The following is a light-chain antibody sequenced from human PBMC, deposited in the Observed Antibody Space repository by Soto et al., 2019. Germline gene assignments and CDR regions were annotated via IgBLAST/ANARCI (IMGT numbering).Light chain of an antibody. CDR3: QQYNSYSPLT. CDR2: KAS. Sequence: DIQMTQSPSTLPASVGDRVTITCRANQSISTWLAWYQQKPGKAPNLLIYKASRLETGVPSRFSGSGSGTEFTLTISFLQTDDFATYYCQQYNSYSPLTFGGGTKVDIK. CDR1: QSISTW. V-gene: IGKV1-5*03. J-gene: IGKJ4*01.